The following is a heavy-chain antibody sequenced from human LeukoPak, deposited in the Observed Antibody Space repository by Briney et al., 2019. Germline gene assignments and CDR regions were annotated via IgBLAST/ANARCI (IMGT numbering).Heavy chain of an antibody. CDR2: IKQDGSEK. Sequence: GGSLRLSCTASGFTLSRYWMTWVRQAPGKGLEWVADIKQDGSEKNYVDSVKGRFTISRDNAKNSLYLQMKSLRVEDTAVYYCARWRWHQSELDCWGQGILVTVSS. CDR3: ARWRWHQSELDC. V-gene: IGHV3-7*01. CDR1: GFTLSRYW. J-gene: IGHJ4*02. D-gene: IGHD5-24*01.